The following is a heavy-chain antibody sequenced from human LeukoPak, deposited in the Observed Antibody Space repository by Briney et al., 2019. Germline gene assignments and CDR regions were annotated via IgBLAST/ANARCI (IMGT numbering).Heavy chain of an antibody. CDR1: GFTFSSYA. Sequence: GGSLRLSCAASGFTFSSYAMSWVRQAPRKGLEWVSAISGSGGSTYYADSVKGRFTISRDNSKNTLYLQMNSLRAEDTAVYYCAKGGRGAYYYYYMDVWGKGTTVTVSS. V-gene: IGHV3-23*01. D-gene: IGHD2-15*01. J-gene: IGHJ6*03. CDR3: AKGGRGAYYYYYMDV. CDR2: ISGSGGST.